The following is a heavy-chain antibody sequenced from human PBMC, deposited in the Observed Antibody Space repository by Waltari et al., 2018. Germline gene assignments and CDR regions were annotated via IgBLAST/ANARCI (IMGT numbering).Heavy chain of an antibody. CDR3: ARGPVFKYYYHAFDI. CDR1: GFPISRGYY. D-gene: IGHD3-22*01. CDR2: IYESGST. V-gene: IGHV4-38-2*01. Sequence: QVQLQESGPGLVKPSATLSLTCAVPGFPISRGYYWGWVRQPPGKGLEWIGSIYESGSTHHNPSLKSRVTISIDTSKNQFSLKLTSVTAADTAMYYCARGPVFKYYYHAFDIWGQGTMVTVSS. J-gene: IGHJ3*02.